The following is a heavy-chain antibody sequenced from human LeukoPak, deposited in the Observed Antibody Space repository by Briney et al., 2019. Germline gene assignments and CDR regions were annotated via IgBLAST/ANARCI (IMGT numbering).Heavy chain of an antibody. CDR1: GYTFTTYA. CDR3: ARPLLGSGWEGSGFDH. V-gene: IGHV7-4-1*02. Sequence: ASVKVSCKASGYTFTTYAMNWVRQAPGQGLEWMGWINTNTGNPTHAQGFTGRFVFSLDTSVSTAYLQISSLKAEDTAVYYCARPLLGSGWEGSGFDHWGQGTLVTVSS. D-gene: IGHD6-19*01. CDR2: INTNTGNP. J-gene: IGHJ4*02.